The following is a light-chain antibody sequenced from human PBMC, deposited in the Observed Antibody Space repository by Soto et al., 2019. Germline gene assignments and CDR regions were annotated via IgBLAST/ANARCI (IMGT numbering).Light chain of an antibody. Sequence: IHRTHSPSTLSASVGEKLTITFRASQSISSWLAWYQQNPGKAPKLLIYKASSFESGVPSRFSGSGSAKEFTLTISSLQPDDFATYYWQQYNSYSTFGQGTKVDIK. V-gene: IGKV1-5*03. J-gene: IGKJ1*01. CDR2: KAS. CDR1: QSISSW. CDR3: QQYNSYST.